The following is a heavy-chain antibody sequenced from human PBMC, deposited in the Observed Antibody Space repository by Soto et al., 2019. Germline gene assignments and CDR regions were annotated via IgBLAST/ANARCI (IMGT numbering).Heavy chain of an antibody. Sequence: ASVKVSCKASGYTFTSYGISWVRQAPGQGLEWMGWISAYNGNTNYAQKLQGRVTMTTDTSTSTAYMELRSLRSDDTAVYYCARHIYLGIVGELLEYGMDVWGQGTTVTVSS. V-gene: IGHV1-18*01. CDR2: ISAYNGNT. D-gene: IGHD3-10*01. CDR3: ARHIYLGIVGELLEYGMDV. CDR1: GYTFTSYG. J-gene: IGHJ6*02.